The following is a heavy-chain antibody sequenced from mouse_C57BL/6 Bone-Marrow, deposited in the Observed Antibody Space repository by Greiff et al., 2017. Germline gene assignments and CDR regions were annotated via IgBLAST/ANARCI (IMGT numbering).Heavy chain of an antibody. D-gene: IGHD1-1*01. J-gene: IGHJ4*01. CDR3: AREDYYGYWAMDD. Sequence: QVQLQQSGAELVRPGTSVKMSCKASGYTFTNYWIGWAKQRPGHGLEWIGDISPGGGYTNYNEKFKGQATLTADKSSSTAYMQFSSLTSENSASDYCAREDYYGYWAMDDWGQGTSVTVSS. V-gene: IGHV1-63*01. CDR1: GYTFTNYW. CDR2: ISPGGGYT.